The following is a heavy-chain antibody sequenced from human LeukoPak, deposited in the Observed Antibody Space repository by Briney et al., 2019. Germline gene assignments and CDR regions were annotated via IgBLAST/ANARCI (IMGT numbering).Heavy chain of an antibody. D-gene: IGHD5-18*01. CDR3: AKDGTWIQLWLGY. CDR2: ISGSGGST. V-gene: IGHV3-23*01. CDR1: GFTFSSYA. J-gene: IGHJ4*02. Sequence: GGSLRLSCAASGFTFSSYAMTWVRQAPGKGLESVSAISGSGGSTYYVDSVKGRFTISRDNSKNTLYLQMNSLRVEDTAIYFCAKDGTWIQLWLGYWGQGTLVTVSS.